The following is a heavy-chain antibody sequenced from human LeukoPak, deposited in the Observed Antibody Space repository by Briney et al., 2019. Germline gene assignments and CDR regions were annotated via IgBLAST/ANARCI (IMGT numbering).Heavy chain of an antibody. J-gene: IGHJ6*03. D-gene: IGHD3-10*01. V-gene: IGHV3-48*01. CDR3: AGFTGYYYYYMDV. Sequence: GGSLRLSCAASGFTFSSYSMNWVRQAPGKGLEWVSYISSSSSTIYYADSVKGRFTISRDNAKNSLYLQMNSLRAEDTAVYYRAGFTGYYYYYMDVWGKGTTVTVSS. CDR2: ISSSSSTI. CDR1: GFTFSSYS.